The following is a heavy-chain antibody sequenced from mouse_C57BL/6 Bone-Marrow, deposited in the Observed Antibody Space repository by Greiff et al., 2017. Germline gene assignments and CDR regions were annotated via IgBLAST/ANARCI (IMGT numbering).Heavy chain of an antibody. CDR3: ARNGLGPYSFDY. J-gene: IGHJ2*01. D-gene: IGHD4-1*01. CDR2: IDPSDSYT. CDR1: GYTFTSYW. V-gene: IGHV1-69*01. Sequence: QVQLQQPGAELVMPGASVKLSCKASGYTFTSYWMHWVKQRPGQGLEWIGEIDPSDSYTNYNQKFKGKSTLTVDKSSSTAYMQLSSLTSEDSAVYYCARNGLGPYSFDYWGQGTTLTVSS.